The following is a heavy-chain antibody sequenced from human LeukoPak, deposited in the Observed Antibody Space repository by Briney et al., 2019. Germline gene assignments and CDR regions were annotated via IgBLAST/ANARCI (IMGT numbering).Heavy chain of an antibody. D-gene: IGHD5-18*01. CDR3: ARAADTAHGHYGMDV. J-gene: IGHJ6*02. V-gene: IGHV3-21*04. CDR2: ISSSSSYI. CDR1: GFTFSSYS. Sequence: GGSLRLSCAASGFTFSSYSMNWVRQAPGKGLEWVSSISSSSSYIYYADSVKGRFTISRDNAKNSLYLQTNTLRAEDTAVYYCARAADTAHGHYGMDVWGQGTTVTVSS.